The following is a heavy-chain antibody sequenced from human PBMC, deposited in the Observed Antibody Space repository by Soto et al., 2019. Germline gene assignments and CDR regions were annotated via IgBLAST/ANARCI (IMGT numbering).Heavy chain of an antibody. D-gene: IGHD2-21*02. CDR1: AGSLRPSAYH. J-gene: IGHJ4*02. CDR2: SYYGGST. Sequence: CTVSAGSLRPSAYHLGRLRHPQGKGLEWLGSSYYGGSTYYNPSLKSRVTISVDTSKIQFSLKLSSVTAADMAVYYFARHKVTVVTGEYYDYTGQGTLLIVS. V-gene: IGHV4-39*01. CDR3: ARHKVTVVTGEYYDY.